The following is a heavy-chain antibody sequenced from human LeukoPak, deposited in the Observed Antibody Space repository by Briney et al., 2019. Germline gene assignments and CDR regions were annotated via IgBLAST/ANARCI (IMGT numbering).Heavy chain of an antibody. D-gene: IGHD2-15*01. CDR2: INHSGST. J-gene: IGHJ4*02. CDR3: ASHYLVAARPYFDY. V-gene: IGHV4-34*01. CDR1: GGSFSGYY. Sequence: TSETLSLTCAVYGGSFSGYYWSWIRQPPGKGLEWIGEINHSGSTNYNPSLKSRVTISVDTSKNQFSLKLSSVTAADTAMYYCASHYLVAARPYFDYWGQGTLVTVSS.